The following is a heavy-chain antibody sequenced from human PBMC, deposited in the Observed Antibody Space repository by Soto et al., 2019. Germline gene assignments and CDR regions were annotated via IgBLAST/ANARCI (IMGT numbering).Heavy chain of an antibody. CDR3: ARQGFGVLTKAHVMDV. D-gene: IGHD3-10*01. CDR2: ISYDGSKK. CDR1: GFTFSSYA. Sequence: QVQLVESGGGVVQPGRSLRLSCAASGFTFSSYAMHWVRQAPGKGLEWVAVISYDGSKKYYADSVKGRFTISRDNSKNTLYLQMNSLRAEDTAVYYCARQGFGVLTKAHVMDVLGQGTTVTVSS. V-gene: IGHV3-30-3*01. J-gene: IGHJ6*02.